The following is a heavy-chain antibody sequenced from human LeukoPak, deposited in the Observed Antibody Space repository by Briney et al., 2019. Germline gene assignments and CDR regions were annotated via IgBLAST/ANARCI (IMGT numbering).Heavy chain of an antibody. V-gene: IGHV1-2*02. CDR1: GYTFTGYY. D-gene: IGHD3-16*01. J-gene: IGHJ5*02. CDR2: INPKSGGT. CDR3: ARDLRGRFDP. Sequence: ASVKVSCKASGYTFTGYYMHWVRQAPGQGLEWMGWINPKSGGTNYAQEFQGRVTMTRDTSISTAYMELSRLRSDDTAVYYCARDLRGRFDPWGQGTLVTVSS.